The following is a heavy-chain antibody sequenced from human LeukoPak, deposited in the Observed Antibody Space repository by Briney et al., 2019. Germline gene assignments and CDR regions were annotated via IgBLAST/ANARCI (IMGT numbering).Heavy chain of an antibody. CDR1: GFTFSNYA. J-gene: IGHJ4*02. D-gene: IGHD2-8*01. V-gene: IGHV3-23*01. Sequence: PGGSLRLSCAASGFTFSNYAMSWVRRAAGNGLEWVSGISGSGGDTYYADSVKGRSTISRDNSKNTLYLQMNSLRAEDTAVYYWAKDRSCTNNICHRDLDYCGQGTLVTVSS. CDR3: AKDRSCTNNICHRDLDY. CDR2: ISGSGGDT.